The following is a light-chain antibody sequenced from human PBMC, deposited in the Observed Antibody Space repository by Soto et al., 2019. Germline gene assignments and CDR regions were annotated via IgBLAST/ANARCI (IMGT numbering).Light chain of an antibody. V-gene: IGKV3-20*01. J-gene: IGKJ1*01. Sequence: EIVLTQSPDTLSLSPGERATLSCWASQDVTSTYLAWYQQKPGQAPRLLIYGASGRARGIAERFSGSGSGTDFTLTISRLEPEDFAVYYCQYYDSSRTFAQGTRVE. CDR2: GAS. CDR1: QDVTSTY. CDR3: QYYDSSRT.